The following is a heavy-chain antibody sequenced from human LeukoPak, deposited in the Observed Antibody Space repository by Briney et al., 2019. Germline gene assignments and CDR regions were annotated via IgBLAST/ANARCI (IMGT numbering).Heavy chain of an antibody. J-gene: IGHJ4*02. CDR2: IYHSGST. D-gene: IGHD1-26*01. CDR1: GGSISSSNW. V-gene: IGHV4-4*02. Sequence: PSETLSLTCAVSGGSISSSNWWSWVRQPPGKGLEWIGYIYHSGSTYYNPSLKSRVTISVDRSKNQFSLKLSSVTAANTAVYYCARVPRGSYHFDYWGQGTLVTVSS. CDR3: ARVPRGSYHFDY.